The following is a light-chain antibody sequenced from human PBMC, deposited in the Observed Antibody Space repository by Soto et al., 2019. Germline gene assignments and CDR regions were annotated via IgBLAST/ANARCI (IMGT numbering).Light chain of an antibody. CDR1: SSYVGAYNY. CDR3: TSHAGTNNFPYV. J-gene: IGLJ1*01. Sequence: QSVLTQPPSASGSPGQSVTISCTGTSSYVGAYNYVSWYQPRPGKAPKLMIYEINKRPSGVPDRFSGAKSGNTASLTGSGLQAADEADYYCTSHAGTNNFPYVFGTGTKLTVL. CDR2: EIN. V-gene: IGLV2-8*01.